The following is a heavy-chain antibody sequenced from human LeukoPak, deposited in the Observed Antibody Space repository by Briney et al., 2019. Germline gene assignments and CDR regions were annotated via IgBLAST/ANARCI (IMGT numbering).Heavy chain of an antibody. V-gene: IGHV4-4*07. CDR3: ARGPHYALGIYFDY. D-gene: IGHD7-27*01. CDR1: GGSISSYY. J-gene: IGHJ4*02. CDR2: IYTSGST. Sequence: SETLSLTCTVSGGSISSYYWRWLRQPAGKGLEWIGRIYTSGSTNYNPSLKSRVTMSVDTSKNQSSLKLSSVTAADTAVYYCARGPHYALGIYFDYWGQGTLVTVS.